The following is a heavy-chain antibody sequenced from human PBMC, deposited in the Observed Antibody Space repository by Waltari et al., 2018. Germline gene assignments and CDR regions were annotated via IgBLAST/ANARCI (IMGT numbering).Heavy chain of an antibody. CDR3: ARHARITIFGVVIPNWFDP. CDR1: GGSFSGYY. D-gene: IGHD3-3*01. CDR2: INDTGST. V-gene: IGHV4-34*01. Sequence: VQLQQWGAGLLKPSETLSLTCAALGGSFSGYYWSWIRPPPGKGLEGMGEINDTGSTNYNPSLKSRVTISVDTSKNQFSLKLSSVTAADTAVYYCARHARITIFGVVIPNWFDPWGQGTLVTVSS. J-gene: IGHJ5*02.